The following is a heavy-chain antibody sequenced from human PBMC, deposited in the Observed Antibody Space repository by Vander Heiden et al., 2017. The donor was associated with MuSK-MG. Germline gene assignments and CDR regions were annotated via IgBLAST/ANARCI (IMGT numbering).Heavy chain of an antibody. V-gene: IGHV2-5*02. Sequence: QITLKESGPTLVKPTQTLTVTCSFSGFSLSTSGVGLGWIRQPPGKALEWLALIYWDDDKRYSPFLKNRLTIGKDTSKNQVVLTMTNMDPVDTGTYFCAHSFYYGSGTDFAYWGQVILVTVSS. CDR2: IYWDDDK. CDR3: AHSFYYGSGTDFAY. CDR1: GFSLSTSGVG. D-gene: IGHD3-10*01. J-gene: IGHJ4*02.